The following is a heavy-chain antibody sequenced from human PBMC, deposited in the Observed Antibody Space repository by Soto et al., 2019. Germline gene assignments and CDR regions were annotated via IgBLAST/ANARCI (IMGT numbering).Heavy chain of an antibody. CDR1: GGSISSSSYY. Sequence: PSEILSLTCTVSGGSISSSSYYWGWIRQPPGKGLEWIGSIYYSGSTNYNPSLKSRVTISIDTSKKHFSLKLSSVTAADTAVYYCARDASGSYKNIGWFDPWGQGTLVTVSS. CDR2: IYYSGST. J-gene: IGHJ5*02. D-gene: IGHD3-10*01. CDR3: ARDASGSYKNIGWFDP. V-gene: IGHV4-39*07.